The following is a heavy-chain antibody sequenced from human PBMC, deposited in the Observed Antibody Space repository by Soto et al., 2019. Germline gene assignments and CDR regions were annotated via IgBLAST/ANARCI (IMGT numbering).Heavy chain of an antibody. CDR3: AGAATLCRSLCV. CDR2: IYYSGST. CDR1: GDSISSGGYY. Sequence: QVQLQESGPGLVKPSQTLSLTCTVSGDSISSGGYYWSWIRQHPGKGLEWIGYIYYSGSTYYNPSLRCRVTLPLDASETRFSLKLTSMTPAVKTLHYSAGAATLCRSLCVW. J-gene: IGHJ3*01. V-gene: IGHV4-31*03. D-gene: IGHD2-15*01.